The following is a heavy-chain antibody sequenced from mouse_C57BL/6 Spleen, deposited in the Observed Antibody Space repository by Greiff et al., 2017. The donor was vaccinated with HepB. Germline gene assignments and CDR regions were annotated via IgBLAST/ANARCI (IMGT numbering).Heavy chain of an antibody. CDR3: ARRFHIYYYGSSYVGDAMDY. Sequence: QVTLKVSGPGILQSSQTLSLTCSFSGFSLSTSGMGVSWIRQPSGKGLEWLAHIYWDDDKRYNPSLKSRLTISKDTSRNQVFLKITSVDTADTATCYCARRFHIYYYGSSYVGDAMDYWGQGTSVTVSS. CDR1: GFSLSTSGMG. J-gene: IGHJ4*01. V-gene: IGHV8-12*01. CDR2: IYWDDDK. D-gene: IGHD1-1*01.